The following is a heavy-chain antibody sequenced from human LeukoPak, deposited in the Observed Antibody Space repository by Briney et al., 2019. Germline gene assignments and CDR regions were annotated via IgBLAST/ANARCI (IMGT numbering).Heavy chain of an antibody. Sequence: GGSLRLSCAASGFTFDDYAMLWVRHAPGKGLEWVSGISWNGGSIAYADSVKGRFTISRDNTKHSLSLQMNSLRPEDTALYYCAKGPTYSSGWSAEYFQHWGQGTLVTVSS. CDR1: GFTFDDYA. V-gene: IGHV3-9*01. J-gene: IGHJ1*01. D-gene: IGHD6-19*01. CDR2: ISWNGGSI. CDR3: AKGPTYSSGWSAEYFQH.